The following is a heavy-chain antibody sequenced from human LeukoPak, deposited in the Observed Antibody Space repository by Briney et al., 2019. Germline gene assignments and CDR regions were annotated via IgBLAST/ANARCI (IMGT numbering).Heavy chain of an antibody. V-gene: IGHV4-59*01. CDR1: GGSISSYY. CDR3: ARTTEDCSSTSCYQYWFDP. J-gene: IGHJ5*02. D-gene: IGHD2-2*01. Sequence: PSETLSLTCTVSGGSISSYYWSWIRQPPGKGLEWIGYIYYSGSTNYNPSLKSRVTISVDTSKNQFSLKLNSVTAADTAVYYCARTTEDCSSTSCYQYWFDPWGQGTLVTISS. CDR2: IYYSGST.